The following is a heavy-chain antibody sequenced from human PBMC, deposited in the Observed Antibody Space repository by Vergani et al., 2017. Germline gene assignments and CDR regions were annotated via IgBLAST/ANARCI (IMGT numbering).Heavy chain of an antibody. CDR3: ASGGYYSGSYFDY. CDR2: IYCGGST. V-gene: IGHV3-66*02. J-gene: IGHJ4*02. Sequence: EVQLVESGGGLVQPGGSLRLSCAASGFTVSSNYMSWVRQAPGKGLEWVSVIYCGGSTYYADSVKGRFTISRDNSKNTLYLQMNSLRAEDTAVYYCASGGYYSGSYFDYWGQGTLVTVSS. CDR1: GFTVSSNY. D-gene: IGHD3-3*01.